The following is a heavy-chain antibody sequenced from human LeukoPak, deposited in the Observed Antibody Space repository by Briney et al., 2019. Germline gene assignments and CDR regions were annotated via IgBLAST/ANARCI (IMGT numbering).Heavy chain of an antibody. CDR1: GFIFSSYS. J-gene: IGHJ6*03. V-gene: IGHV3-48*01. CDR3: ARNRFPITGTTNSYYYMDV. D-gene: IGHD1-7*01. CDR2: ISNSSTTI. Sequence: GGSLRLSCAASGFIFSSYSMNWVRQAPGKGLEWLSYISNSSTTIYYADSVKGRFTISRDKAKNSLYLQMNSLKAEDTAVYYCARNRFPITGTTNSYYYMDVWGKGTTVTVSS.